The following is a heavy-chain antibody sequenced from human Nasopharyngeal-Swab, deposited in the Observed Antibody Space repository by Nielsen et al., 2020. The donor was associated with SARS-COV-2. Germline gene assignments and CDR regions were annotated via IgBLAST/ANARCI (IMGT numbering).Heavy chain of an antibody. CDR3: TYDSSGHYYYYMDV. D-gene: IGHD3-22*01. J-gene: IGHJ6*03. V-gene: IGHV1-3*01. Sequence: WVRQAPGQRLEWMGWINAGNGNTKYSQKFQGRVTITADKSTSTAYMELSSLRSEDTAVYYCTYDSSGHYYYYMDVWGKGTTVTVSS. CDR2: INAGNGNT.